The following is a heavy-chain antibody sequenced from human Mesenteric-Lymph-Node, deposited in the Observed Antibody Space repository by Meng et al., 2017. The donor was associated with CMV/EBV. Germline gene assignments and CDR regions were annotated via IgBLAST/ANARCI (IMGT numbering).Heavy chain of an antibody. V-gene: IGHV1-3*01. J-gene: IGHJ4*02. CDR1: TFTSYA. CDR2: INAGNGNT. Sequence: TFTSYAMHWVRQAPGQRLEWMGWINAGNGNTKYSQKFQGRVTITRDTSASTAYMELSSLRSEDTAVYYCARGAIGYCSGGSCYHFDYWGQGTLVTVSS. CDR3: ARGAIGYCSGGSCYHFDY. D-gene: IGHD2-15*01.